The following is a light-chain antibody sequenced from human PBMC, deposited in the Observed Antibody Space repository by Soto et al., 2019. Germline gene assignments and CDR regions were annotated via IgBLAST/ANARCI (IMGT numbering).Light chain of an antibody. CDR2: AAS. CDR1: QGISNY. CDR3: QKYNSAPQT. V-gene: IGKV1-27*01. Sequence: DIQMTQSPLSLSASVGDRVTITCRASQGISNYVAWYQQKPGKVPKLLIYAASTLQSGVPSRFSGSGSGTDFTLTISSLQPEDVATYYCQKYNSAPQTFGQGTKVEIK. J-gene: IGKJ1*01.